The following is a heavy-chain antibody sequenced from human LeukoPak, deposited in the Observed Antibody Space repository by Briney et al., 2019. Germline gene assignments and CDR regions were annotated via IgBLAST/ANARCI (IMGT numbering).Heavy chain of an antibody. Sequence: GGSLRLSCAASGFTFDDYAMHWVRQAPGKGLEWVSGISWNSGSIGYADSVKGRFTISRDNSKNTLYLQMNSLRAEDMAVYYCAKGGVPAAKNYFDYWGQGTLVTVSS. D-gene: IGHD2-2*01. CDR3: AKGGVPAAKNYFDY. CDR1: GFTFDDYA. J-gene: IGHJ4*02. V-gene: IGHV3-9*03. CDR2: ISWNSGSI.